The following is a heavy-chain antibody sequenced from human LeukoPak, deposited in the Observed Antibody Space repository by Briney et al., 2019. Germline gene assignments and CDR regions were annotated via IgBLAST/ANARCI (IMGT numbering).Heavy chain of an antibody. Sequence: GESLKISCKGSGYSFPSYWIGWVRQIPGKGLEWMGTFYPADSDTRYNPSFEGQVTISADTSIGTASLQWSSLKASDTASYFCARRDWLHQRFNVLDVWGPGTMVIVSS. CDR2: FYPADSDT. CDR1: GYSFPSYW. CDR3: ARRDWLHQRFNVLDV. V-gene: IGHV5-51*01. D-gene: IGHD5-24*01. J-gene: IGHJ3*01.